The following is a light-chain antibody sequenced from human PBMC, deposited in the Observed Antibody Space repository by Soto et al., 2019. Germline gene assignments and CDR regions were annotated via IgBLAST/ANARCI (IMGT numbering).Light chain of an antibody. CDR3: ASWDNNLNGPI. Sequence: QSALTQPPSVSGAPGQMVTISCNGSSSNIGAGFDVHWYHQIAGTAPKLLIYKNNQRPSGVSDRFSGSRSGTSASLAITGLRVDDEADYYCASWDNNLNGPIFGGGTKLTVL. J-gene: IGLJ2*01. CDR2: KNN. V-gene: IGLV1-40*01. CDR1: SSNIGAGFD.